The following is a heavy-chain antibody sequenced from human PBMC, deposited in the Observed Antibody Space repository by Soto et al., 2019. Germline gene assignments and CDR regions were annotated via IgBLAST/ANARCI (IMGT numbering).Heavy chain of an antibody. D-gene: IGHD3-22*01. CDR1: GFTFSSYG. J-gene: IGHJ4*02. Sequence: PGGSLRLSCAASGFTFSSYGMHWVRQAPGKGLEWVAVISYDGSNKYYADSVKGRFTISRDNSKNTLYLQMNSLRAEDTAVYYCAKDSSYYYDSSGYYLPDYWGQGTLVTVSS. CDR3: AKDSSYYYDSSGYYLPDY. V-gene: IGHV3-30*18. CDR2: ISYDGSNK.